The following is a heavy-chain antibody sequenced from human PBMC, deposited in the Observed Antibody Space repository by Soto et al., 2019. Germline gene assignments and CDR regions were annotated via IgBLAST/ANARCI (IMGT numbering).Heavy chain of an antibody. CDR3: TRHGLRGSYFGAFDI. Sequence: PGGSLRLSCAASGFTFSGSAMHWVRQASGKGLEWVGRIRSKANSYATAYAASVKGRFTISRDDSKNTAYLQMNSLKTEDTAVFYCTRHGLRGSYFGAFDIWGKGKMVTASS. J-gene: IGHJ3*02. CDR2: IRSKANSYAT. V-gene: IGHV3-73*01. CDR1: GFTFSGSA. D-gene: IGHD3-10*01.